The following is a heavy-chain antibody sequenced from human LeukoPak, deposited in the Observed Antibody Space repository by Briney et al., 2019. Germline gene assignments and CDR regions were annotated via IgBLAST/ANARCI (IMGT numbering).Heavy chain of an antibody. CDR1: GFTFRRYW. D-gene: IGHD4/OR15-4a*01. J-gene: IGHJ4*02. CDR3: ARDYGG. CDR2: INSDGYST. V-gene: IGHV3-74*03. Sequence: PGGSLRLSCAASGFTFRRYWMHWVRQAPGRGLAWGSRINSDGYSTTYADSVRGRFTISRDNGKNTLYLQMNSLRVDDTAVYYCARDYGGWGQGTLVTVSS.